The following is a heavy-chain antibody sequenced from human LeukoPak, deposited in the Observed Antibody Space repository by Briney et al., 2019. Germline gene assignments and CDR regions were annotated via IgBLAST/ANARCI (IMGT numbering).Heavy chain of an antibody. CDR3: AKEGFDWLSSPNYYYYYMDV. J-gene: IGHJ6*03. D-gene: IGHD3-9*01. Sequence: GGSLRLSCAASGFTFSSYWMSWVRQAPGKGLEWVANIKQDGSEKYYVDSVKGRFTISRDNAKNPLYPQMNSLRAEDTAVYYCAKEGFDWLSSPNYYYYYMDVWGKGTTVTISS. CDR1: GFTFSSYW. CDR2: IKQDGSEK. V-gene: IGHV3-7*03.